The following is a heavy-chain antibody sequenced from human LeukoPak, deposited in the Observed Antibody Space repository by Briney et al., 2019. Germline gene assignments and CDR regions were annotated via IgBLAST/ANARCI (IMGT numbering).Heavy chain of an antibody. D-gene: IGHD4-17*01. J-gene: IGHJ5*02. CDR2: INPNSGGT. Sequence: ASVKVSCKASGYVFNLFGFSWVRQAPGQGLEWMGWINPNSGGTNYEQKFQGRVIMTRDTSISTAYMELSRLRFDDTAVYYCARHMTTANNWFDPWGQGTLVTVSS. V-gene: IGHV1-2*02. CDR3: ARHMTTANNWFDP. CDR1: GYVFNLFG.